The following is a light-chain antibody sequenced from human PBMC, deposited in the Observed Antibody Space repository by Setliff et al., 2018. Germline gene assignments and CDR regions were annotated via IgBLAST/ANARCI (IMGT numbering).Light chain of an antibody. Sequence: QSALTQPASVSGSPGQSITISCTGTSGDVGGYNYVSWYQQHPGKVPKLMIYDVSNRPSGVSNRFSGSKSGDTASLTISGLQAEDEADYFCTSYTTGGTYVFGAGTKVTVL. J-gene: IGLJ1*01. CDR1: SGDVGGYNY. CDR2: DVS. V-gene: IGLV2-14*03. CDR3: TSYTTGGTYV.